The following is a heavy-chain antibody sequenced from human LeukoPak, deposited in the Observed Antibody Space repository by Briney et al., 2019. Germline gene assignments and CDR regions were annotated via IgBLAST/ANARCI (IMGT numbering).Heavy chain of an antibody. V-gene: IGHV4-34*01. CDR2: INHSGST. CDR3: ARLRMVRGVPLGYYYYYGMDV. J-gene: IGHJ6*02. CDR1: GGSFSGYY. D-gene: IGHD3-10*01. Sequence: SETLSLTCAVYGGSFSGYYWSWIRQPPGKGLEWIGEINHSGSTNYNPSLKSRVTISVDTSKNQFSLKLSSVTAADTAVYYCARLRMVRGVPLGYYYYYGMDVWGQGTTVTVPS.